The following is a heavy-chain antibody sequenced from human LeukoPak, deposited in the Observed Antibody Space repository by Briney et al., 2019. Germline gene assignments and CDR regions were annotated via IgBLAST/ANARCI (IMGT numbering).Heavy chain of an antibody. V-gene: IGHV3-48*02. D-gene: IGHD1-7*01. CDR2: ISSSSRSI. Sequence: GGSLRLSCAASGFTFSSYSMNWVRQAPGKGLEWVSYISSSSRSIYYADSVKGRFTISRDNANNSLSLQMNSLRDEDTAVYYCARENYGAHYFDYWGQGTLVTVSS. CDR1: GFTFSSYS. J-gene: IGHJ4*02. CDR3: ARENYGAHYFDY.